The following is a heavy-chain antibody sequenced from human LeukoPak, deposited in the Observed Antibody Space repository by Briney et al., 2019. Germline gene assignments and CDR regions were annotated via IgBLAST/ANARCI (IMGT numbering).Heavy chain of an antibody. CDR2: IKQDGSEK. V-gene: IGHV3-7*03. J-gene: IGHJ4*02. CDR3: ARVPVLPGIQLCFGDY. CDR1: GFTFSSYW. D-gene: IGHD5-18*01. Sequence: GGSLRLSCAASGFTFSSYWMSWVRQAPGKGLEWVAHIKQDGSEKYYVDSVKGRFTISRDNAKNSLYLQTNSLRAEDTAVYYCARVPVLPGIQLCFGDYWGQGTLVTVSS.